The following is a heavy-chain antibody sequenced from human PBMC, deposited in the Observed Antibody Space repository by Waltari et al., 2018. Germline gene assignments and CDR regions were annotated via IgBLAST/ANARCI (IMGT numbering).Heavy chain of an antibody. Sequence: QLQLQESGPGLVKPSETLSLTCTVSGGSISSSSYYWGWVRQAPGKGLEWVAVIWYDGRNKYYADSGKGRFTISRDNSKNTLYLQMNSLRAEDTAMYYCAKEGSDYVWGSYRPPAFDIWGQGTMVTVSS. J-gene: IGHJ3*02. D-gene: IGHD3-16*02. CDR3: AKEGSDYVWGSYRPPAFDI. CDR2: IWYDGRNK. CDR1: GGSISSSSYY. V-gene: IGHV3-30*02.